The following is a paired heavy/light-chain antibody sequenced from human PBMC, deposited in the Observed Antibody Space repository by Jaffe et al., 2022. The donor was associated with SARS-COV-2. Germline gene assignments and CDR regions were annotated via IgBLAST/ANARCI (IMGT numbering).Light chain of an antibody. J-gene: IGKJ1*01. CDR3: QQRSNWPPWT. Sequence: EIVLTQSPATLSLSPGERATLSCRASQSVSSYLAWYQQKPGQAPRLLIYDASNRATGIPARFSGSGSGTDFTLTISSLEPEDFAVYYCQQRSNWPPWTFGQGTKVEIK. V-gene: IGKV3-11*01. CDR2: DAS. CDR1: QSVSSY.
Heavy chain of an antibody. CDR3: TTSGDILTGYYNEDKGHYYYYMDV. Sequence: EVQLVESGGGLVKPGGSLRLSCAASGFTFSNAWMSWVRQAPGKGLEWVGRIKSKTDGGTTDYAAPVKGRFTISRDDSKNTLYLQMNSLKTEDTAVYYCTTSGDILTGYYNEDKGHYYYYMDVWGKGTTVTVSS. V-gene: IGHV3-15*01. D-gene: IGHD3-9*01. CDR1: GFTFSNAW. J-gene: IGHJ6*03. CDR2: IKSKTDGGTT.